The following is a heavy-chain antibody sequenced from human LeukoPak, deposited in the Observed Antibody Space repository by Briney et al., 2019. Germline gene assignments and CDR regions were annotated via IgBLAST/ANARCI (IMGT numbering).Heavy chain of an antibody. V-gene: IGHV3-30*04. CDR3: ARDIAFDGTRPPDY. J-gene: IGHJ4*02. D-gene: IGHD3-3*02. Sequence: PGGSLRLSCAASGFTFSSYAMRWVRQAPGKGLEWLAVISHDGSNKYYADSVKGRFTISRDNSKNTLYLQMNSLRADDTAVYYCARDIAFDGTRPPDYWGQGTLVTVSS. CDR1: GFTFSSYA. CDR2: ISHDGSNK.